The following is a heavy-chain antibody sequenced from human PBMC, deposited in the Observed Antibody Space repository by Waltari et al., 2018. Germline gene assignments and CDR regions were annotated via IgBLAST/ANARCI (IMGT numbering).Heavy chain of an antibody. CDR3: AREGSDWSLDI. CDR2: ISSTGNTI. Sequence: EVHLVESGGGLVQPGGSLRLSCAASGFTSSSYEMNWVRQAPGKSLEWISYISSTGNTIYYADSVKGRFTISRDNAKNSLYLQMNSLRADDTAIYYCAREGSDWSLDIWGQGTMVTVSS. J-gene: IGHJ3*02. CDR1: GFTSSSYE. D-gene: IGHD6-19*01. V-gene: IGHV3-48*03.